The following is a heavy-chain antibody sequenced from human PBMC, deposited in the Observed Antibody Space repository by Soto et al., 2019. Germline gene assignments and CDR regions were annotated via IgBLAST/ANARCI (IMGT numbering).Heavy chain of an antibody. V-gene: IGHV3-21*01. D-gene: IGHD6-19*01. CDR1: GFTFSSYS. CDR3: ATEAPIAVAGIGFDY. J-gene: IGHJ4*02. CDR2: ISSSSSSYI. Sequence: GGSLRLSCAAPGFTFSSYSMNWVRQAPGKGLEWVSSISSSSSSYIYYADSVKGRFTISRDNAKNSLYLQMNSLRAEDTAVYYCATEAPIAVAGIGFDYWGQGTLVTVSS.